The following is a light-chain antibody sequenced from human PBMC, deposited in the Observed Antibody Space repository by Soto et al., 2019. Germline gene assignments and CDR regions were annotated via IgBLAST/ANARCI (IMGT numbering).Light chain of an antibody. V-gene: IGKV3-11*01. CDR2: DAS. CDR1: QSVSSY. CDR3: QHRMNWPLT. J-gene: IGKJ5*01. Sequence: IVLTHSQGTLSLSPGERAALSCRASQSVSSYLLWYQQKPGQTPRLLIYDASNRATGIPARFSGSGSETDFTLTINSLEPEDFAVYYCQHRMNWPLTFGQGTRLEIK.